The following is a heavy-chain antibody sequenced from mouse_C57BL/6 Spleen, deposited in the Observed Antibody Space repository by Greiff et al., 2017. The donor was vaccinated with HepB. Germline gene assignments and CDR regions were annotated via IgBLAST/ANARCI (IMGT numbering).Heavy chain of an antibody. CDR1: GYTFTDYY. D-gene: IGHD2-4*01. V-gene: IGHV1-19*01. Sequence: VQLQQSGPVLVKPGASVKMSCKASGYTFTDYYMNWVKQSHGKSLEWIGVINPYNGGTSYNQKFKGKATLTVDKSSSTAYMELNSLTSEDSAVYYCAREDYDARFAYWGQGTLVTVSA. CDR2: INPYNGGT. CDR3: AREDYDARFAY. J-gene: IGHJ3*01.